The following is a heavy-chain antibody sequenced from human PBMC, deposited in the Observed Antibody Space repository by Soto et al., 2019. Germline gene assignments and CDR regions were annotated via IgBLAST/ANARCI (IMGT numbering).Heavy chain of an antibody. V-gene: IGHV4-34*01. Sequence: SETLSLTCAVYGGSFSGYYWSWIRQPPGKGLEWTGEINHSGSTNYNPSLKSRVTISVDTSKNQFSLKLSSVTAADTAVYYCARSSVVGHTYLGYWGQGTLVTVSS. CDR2: INHSGST. J-gene: IGHJ4*02. D-gene: IGHD2-15*01. CDR3: ARSSVVGHTYLGY. CDR1: GGSFSGYY.